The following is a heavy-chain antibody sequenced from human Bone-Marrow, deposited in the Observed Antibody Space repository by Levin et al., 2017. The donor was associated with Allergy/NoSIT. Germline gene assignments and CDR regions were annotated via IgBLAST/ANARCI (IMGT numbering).Heavy chain of an antibody. D-gene: IGHD2-8*01. Sequence: GESLKISCEASGFKFSDYYMSWFRQAPGKGPEWVSYISSSGSSKYYADSVRGRFTVSRDNAKNSLYLQIDSLSADDTAVDFFARHRDPNARTPEDLWGQGTQVTVSS. CDR2: ISSSGSSK. V-gene: IGHV3-11*01. CDR3: ARHRDPNARTPEDL. J-gene: IGHJ5*02. CDR1: GFKFSDYY.